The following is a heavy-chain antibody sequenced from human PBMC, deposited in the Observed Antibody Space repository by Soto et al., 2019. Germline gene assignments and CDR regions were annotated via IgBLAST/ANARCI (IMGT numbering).Heavy chain of an antibody. V-gene: IGHV3-13*05. CDR2: ISAAGDP. Sequence: VQLVESGGGLVQPGGSLRLSCEASGFTFRNYDMHWVRQGPGKGLEWVSGISAAGDPDYADSVEGRFTLARENAQNSFFLQMNSLRVGYTAVYYCARTDRDFYGLDVWGQGTAVLVSS. CDR1: GFTFRNYD. CDR3: ARTDRDFYGLDV. J-gene: IGHJ6*02.